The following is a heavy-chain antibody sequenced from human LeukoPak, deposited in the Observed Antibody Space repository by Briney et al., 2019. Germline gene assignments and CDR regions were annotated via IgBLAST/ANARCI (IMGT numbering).Heavy chain of an antibody. CDR2: VSANNGDT. V-gene: IGHV1-18*01. J-gene: IGHJ5*01. CDR1: GYTFVSFG. CDR3: ARDRRDWFDS. Sequence: GASVKVSCKASGYTFVSFGISWVRQAPGQGLEWMGWVSANNGDTIYTEEFQDRVTMTTDTSTNTAYMEVRSLRSDDTAVYYCARDRRDWFDSWGQGTLVTVSS.